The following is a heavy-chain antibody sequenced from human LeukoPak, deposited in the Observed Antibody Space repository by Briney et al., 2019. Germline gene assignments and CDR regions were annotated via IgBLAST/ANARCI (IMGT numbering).Heavy chain of an antibody. J-gene: IGHJ4*02. CDR3: ARYVVVTAYSDY. CDR2: IYHSGST. V-gene: IGHV4-30-2*01. CDR1: GGSISSGGYS. Sequence: PSETLSLTCAVSGGSISSGGYSWSWIRQPPGKGLEWIGYIYHSGSTYYNPSLKSRVTISVDRSKNQFSLKLSSVTAADTAVYYCARYVVVTAYSDYWGQGTLVTVSS. D-gene: IGHD2-21*02.